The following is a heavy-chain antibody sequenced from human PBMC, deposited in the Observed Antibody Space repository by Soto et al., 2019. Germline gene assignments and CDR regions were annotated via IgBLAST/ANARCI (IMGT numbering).Heavy chain of an antibody. Sequence: ASVKVSCKASGYTFTSYGISWVRQAPGQGLEWMGWISAYNGNTNYAQKLQGRVTMTTDTSTSTAYMELRSLRSDDTAVYYCARVLAHYDSSGQRDYWGQGTMVTVYS. CDR2: ISAYNGNT. D-gene: IGHD3-22*01. CDR3: ARVLAHYDSSGQRDY. J-gene: IGHJ4*02. CDR1: GYTFTSYG. V-gene: IGHV1-18*04.